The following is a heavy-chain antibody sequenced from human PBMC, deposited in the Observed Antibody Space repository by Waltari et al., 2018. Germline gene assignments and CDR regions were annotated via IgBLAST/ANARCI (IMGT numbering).Heavy chain of an antibody. D-gene: IGHD2-2*01. V-gene: IGHV2-70*15. CDR1: GFPLSTSGKC. CDR3: ARLIVVVPAATSYYYYGMDV. Sequence: QVTLRESGPALVKPTQTLTLTCTFSGFPLSTSGKCVSWIRQPPGKALEWLARIDWDDDKYYSTSLKTRLTISKDTSKNQVVLTMTNMDPVDTATYYCARLIVVVPAATSYYYYGMDVWGQGTTVTVSS. J-gene: IGHJ6*02. CDR2: IDWDDDK.